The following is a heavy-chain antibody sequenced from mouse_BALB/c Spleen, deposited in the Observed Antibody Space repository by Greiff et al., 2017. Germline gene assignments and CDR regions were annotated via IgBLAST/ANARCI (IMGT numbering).Heavy chain of an antibody. CDR2: ISYDGSN. CDR3: AREDDGYLWYFDV. CDR1: GYSITSGYY. J-gene: IGHJ1*01. Sequence: EVKLVESGPGLVKPSQSLSLTCSVTGYSITSGYYWNWIRQFPGNKLEWMGYISYDGSNNYNPSLKNRISITRDTSKNQFFLKLNSVTTEDTATYYCAREDDGYLWYFDVWGAGTTVTVSS. D-gene: IGHD2-3*01. V-gene: IGHV3-6*02.